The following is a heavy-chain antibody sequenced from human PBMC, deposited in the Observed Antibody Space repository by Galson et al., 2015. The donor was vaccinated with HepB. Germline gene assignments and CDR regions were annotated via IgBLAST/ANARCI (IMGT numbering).Heavy chain of an antibody. CDR3: ARVTWHYDSSGPILDAFDI. V-gene: IGHV1-18*01. CDR2: ISAYNGNT. J-gene: IGHJ3*02. D-gene: IGHD3-22*01. CDR1: GYTFTSYG. Sequence: SVKVSCKASGYTFTSYGISWVRQAPGQGLEWMGWISAYNGNTNYAQKLQGRVTMTTDTSTSTAYMELRSLRSDDTAVYYCARVTWHYDSSGPILDAFDIWGQGTMVTVSS.